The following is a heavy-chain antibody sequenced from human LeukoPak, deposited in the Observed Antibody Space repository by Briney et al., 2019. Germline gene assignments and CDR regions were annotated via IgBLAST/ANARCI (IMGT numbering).Heavy chain of an antibody. CDR2: INHSGTI. D-gene: IGHD3-10*01. V-gene: IGHV4-34*01. CDR3: ARYCGSENYCISY. CDR1: GASFSVNN. J-gene: IGHJ4*01. Sequence: SETLSLTCAVSGASFSVNNWIWIRQPPGKGLEWIGEINHSGTITYKPSLKSRLTISADTSKNQFSLKLSSATAADTAVYYCARYCGSENYCISYWGQGTLVTVSS.